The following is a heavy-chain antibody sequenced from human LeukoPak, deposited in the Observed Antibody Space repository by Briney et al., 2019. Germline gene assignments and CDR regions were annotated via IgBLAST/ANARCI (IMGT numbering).Heavy chain of an antibody. D-gene: IGHD7-27*01. CDR3: ARADWGNYYYYYMDV. CDR1: GFTFSSYS. CDR2: ISSSSSTI. V-gene: IGHV3-48*04. J-gene: IGHJ6*03. Sequence: GGSLRLSCAASGFTFSSYSMNWVRQAPGKGLEWVSYISSSSSTIYYADSVKGRFTISRDNAKNSLYLQMNSLRAEDTAVYYCARADWGNYYYYYMDVWGKGTTVTVSS.